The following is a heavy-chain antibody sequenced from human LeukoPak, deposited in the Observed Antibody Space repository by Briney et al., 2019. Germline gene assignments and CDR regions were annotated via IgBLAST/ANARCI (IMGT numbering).Heavy chain of an antibody. CDR1: GFTFSSYA. V-gene: IGHV3-23*01. CDR2: ISGSGGST. D-gene: IGHD3-10*01. Sequence: QAGGSLRLSCAASGFTFSSYAMSWVRQAPGKGLEWVSAISGSGGSTYYADSVKGRFTISRDNSKNTLYLQMSSLRAEDTAVYYCAKPHYSGSGSHSREDYWGQGTLVTVSS. J-gene: IGHJ4*02. CDR3: AKPHYSGSGSHSREDY.